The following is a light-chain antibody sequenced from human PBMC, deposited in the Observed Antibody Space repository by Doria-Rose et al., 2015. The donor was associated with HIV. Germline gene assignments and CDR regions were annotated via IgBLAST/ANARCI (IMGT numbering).Light chain of an antibody. CDR2: WAS. Sequence: DIRVTQSPESLGMSLGERATLNCKSNQSLLYTSKNYLAWYQQKPGQPPKLLIDWASTQQSGVPARFSGSGSVTDFTLTISSLEAEDVAVYYCQQYYDTPSFGPGTTVDIK. CDR3: QQYYDTPS. CDR1: QSLLYTSKNY. J-gene: IGKJ3*01. V-gene: IGKV4-1*01.